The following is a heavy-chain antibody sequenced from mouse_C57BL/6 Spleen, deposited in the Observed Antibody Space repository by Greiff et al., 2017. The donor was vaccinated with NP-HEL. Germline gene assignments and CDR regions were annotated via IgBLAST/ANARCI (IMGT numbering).Heavy chain of an antibody. CDR3: ANSDGYLYAMDY. CDR2: ISYSGST. D-gene: IGHD2-3*01. V-gene: IGHV3-1*01. CDR1: GYSITSGYD. J-gene: IGHJ4*01. Sequence: EVQLVESGPGMVKPSQSLSLTCTVTGYSITSGYDWHWIRHFPGNKLEWMGYISYSGSTNYNPSLKSRISITHDTSKNHFFLKLNSVTTEDTATYYCANSDGYLYAMDYWGQGTSVTVSS.